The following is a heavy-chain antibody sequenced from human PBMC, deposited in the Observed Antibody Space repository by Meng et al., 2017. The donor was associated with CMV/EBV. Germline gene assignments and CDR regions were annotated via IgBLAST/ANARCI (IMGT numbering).Heavy chain of an antibody. V-gene: IGHV3-21*01. CDR3: ASEPDYDFWSGYYPFDY. CDR2: ISSSSSSI. J-gene: IGHJ4*02. Sequence: GESLKISCAASGFTFSSYSMNWVRQAPGKGLEWVSSISSSSSSIYYADSVKGRFTISRDNAKNSLYLQMNSLRAEDTAVYYCASEPDYDFWSGYYPFDYWGQGTLVTVSS. CDR1: GFTFSSYS. D-gene: IGHD3-3*01.